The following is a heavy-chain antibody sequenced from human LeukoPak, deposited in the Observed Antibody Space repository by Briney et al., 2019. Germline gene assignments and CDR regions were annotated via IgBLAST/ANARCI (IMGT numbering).Heavy chain of an antibody. J-gene: IGHJ6*03. Sequence: SVKVSCKASGGTFSSYAISWVRQAPGQGLEWMGGIIPIFATPNYAQKFQGRVTITAGESTSTAYMELSSLRSEDTAVYYCAKGPGGNSYYYYYMDVWGKGTTVTVSS. CDR1: GGTFSSYA. V-gene: IGHV1-69*01. CDR3: AKGPGGNSYYYYYMDV. CDR2: IIPIFATP. D-gene: IGHD4-23*01.